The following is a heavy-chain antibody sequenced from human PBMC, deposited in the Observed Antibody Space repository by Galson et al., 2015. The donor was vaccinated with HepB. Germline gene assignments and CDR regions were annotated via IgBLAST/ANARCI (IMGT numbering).Heavy chain of an antibody. CDR2: ISGTGGTI. CDR3: AKKPWTVVGNNFLDP. J-gene: IGHJ5*02. D-gene: IGHD4-23*01. V-gene: IGHV3-23*01. Sequence: SLRLSCAASGFTFSNYNMHWVRQAPGKGLEWVSIISGTGGTIFYADSVKGRFTISRDNSKNTLHLQMNSLRAEDTAVYYCAKKPWTVVGNNFLDPWGQGTLVTVSS. CDR1: GFTFSNYN.